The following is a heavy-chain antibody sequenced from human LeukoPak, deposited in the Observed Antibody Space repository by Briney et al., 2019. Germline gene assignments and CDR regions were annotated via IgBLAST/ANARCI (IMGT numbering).Heavy chain of an antibody. CDR2: LYVDGST. D-gene: IGHD2/OR15-2a*01. J-gene: IGHJ4*02. CDR3: ARDVSSRHLDY. CDR1: GLTVSNNY. V-gene: IGHV3-66*01. Sequence: GGSLRFSCAASGLTVSNNYLSWVRQAPGKGLEWVSVLYVDGSTYYADSVKGRFTISRDHSKNMKYLQMNSLRADDTAVYYYARDVSSRHLDYWGQGALATVSS.